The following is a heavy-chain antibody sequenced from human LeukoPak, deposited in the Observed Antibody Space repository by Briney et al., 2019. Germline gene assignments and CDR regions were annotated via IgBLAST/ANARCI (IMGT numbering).Heavy chain of an antibody. J-gene: IGHJ4*02. CDR1: GLTFSSYA. CDR2: ISYDGSNK. CDR3: ARAPAVAGPLYYFDY. Sequence: PGGSLRLSCAASGLTFSSYAMHWVRQAPGKGLEWVAVISYDGSNKYYADSVKGRFTISRDNSKNTLYLQMYSLRAEDTAVYYCARAPAVAGPLYYFDYWGQGTLVTVSS. D-gene: IGHD6-19*01. V-gene: IGHV3-30*04.